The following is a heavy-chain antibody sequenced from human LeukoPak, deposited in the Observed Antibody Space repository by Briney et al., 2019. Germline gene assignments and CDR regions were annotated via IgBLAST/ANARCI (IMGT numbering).Heavy chain of an antibody. V-gene: IGHV3-21*01. Sequence: GGSLRLSCAASGFTFSSYSMNWVRQAPGKGLEWVSSISSSSSYIYYADSVKGRITISRDNAKNSLYLQMNSLRAEDTAVYYCARDGTTIFGDLNWFDPWGQGTLVTVSS. J-gene: IGHJ5*02. CDR3: ARDGTTIFGDLNWFDP. CDR2: ISSSSSYI. D-gene: IGHD3-3*01. CDR1: GFTFSSYS.